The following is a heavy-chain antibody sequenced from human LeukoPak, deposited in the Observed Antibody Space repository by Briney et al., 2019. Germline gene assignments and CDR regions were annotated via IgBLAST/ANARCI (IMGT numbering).Heavy chain of an antibody. J-gene: IGHJ5*02. V-gene: IGHV4-39*01. D-gene: IGHD5-24*01. CDR3: ARQEKRSWFDP. CDR2: IYYSRST. CDR1: GGSISSSRYS. Sequence: PSETLSLTCTVSGGSISSSRYSWGWSRQPPGKGLEWIGSIYYSRSTYYNPSLKSRVTISVDTSKNQFSLKLSSVTAADTAVYYCARQEKRSWFDPWGQGTLVTVSS.